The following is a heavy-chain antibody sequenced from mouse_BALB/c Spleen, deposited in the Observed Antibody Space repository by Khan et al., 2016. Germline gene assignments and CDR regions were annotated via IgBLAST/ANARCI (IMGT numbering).Heavy chain of an antibody. D-gene: IGHD1-1*02. CDR1: GFTFSNYW. Sequence: EVKLEVSGGGLVQPGGSMKFSCEASGFTFSNYWMSWVRQSPQKGLEWVAEIRLRSDNHTTHYAESVRGKFTISRDDYKSRLFLQMNSLRAEDTGIYYCTGGNPWYFDVWGAGTTVTVSS. J-gene: IGHJ1*01. CDR3: TGGNPWYFDV. CDR2: IRLRSDNHTT. V-gene: IGHV6-6*02.